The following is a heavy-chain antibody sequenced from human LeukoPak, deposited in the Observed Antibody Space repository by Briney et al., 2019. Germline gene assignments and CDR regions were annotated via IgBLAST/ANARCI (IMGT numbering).Heavy chain of an antibody. CDR3: AKDLATSSSSWIDY. CDR1: GFTFDDYA. CDR2: ISWNSGSI. Sequence: PGGSLRLSCAASGFTFDDYAMHWVRHARGKGLEWVSGISWNSGSIVYADSVKGRFTISRDNAKNSLYLQMNSLRAEDTALYYCAKDLATSSSSWIDYWGQGTLVTVSS. D-gene: IGHD6-13*01. V-gene: IGHV3-9*01. J-gene: IGHJ4*02.